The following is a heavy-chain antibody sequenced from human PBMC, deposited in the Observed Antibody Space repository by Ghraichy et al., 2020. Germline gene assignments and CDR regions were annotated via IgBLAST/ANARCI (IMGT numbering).Heavy chain of an antibody. V-gene: IGHV3-23*01. J-gene: IGHJ4*02. CDR1: GFTFSSYA. Sequence: GSLRLSCAASGFTFSSYAMSWIRQAPGKGPEWVSAIGGSGGNIYYADSVKGRFTISRDNSKNTLYLQMNSLRAEDTAVYYCTKEASLTGCADFWGQGTLVTVSS. CDR3: TKEASLTGCADF. CDR2: IGGSGGNI. D-gene: IGHD3-16*01.